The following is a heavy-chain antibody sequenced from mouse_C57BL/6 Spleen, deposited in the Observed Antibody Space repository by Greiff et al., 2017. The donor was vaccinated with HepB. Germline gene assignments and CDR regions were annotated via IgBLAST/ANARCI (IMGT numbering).Heavy chain of an antibody. CDR3: ARRDGYPWYFDV. CDR2: LDPSDSYT. V-gene: IGHV1-50*01. CDR1: GYTFTSYW. J-gene: IGHJ1*03. D-gene: IGHD2-3*01. Sequence: QVQLKQPGAELVKPGASVKLSCKASGYTFTSYWMQWVKQRPGQGLEWIGELDPSDSYTNYNQKFKGKATLTVDTSSSTAYMQLSSLTSEDSAVYYCARRDGYPWYFDVWGTGTTVTVSS.